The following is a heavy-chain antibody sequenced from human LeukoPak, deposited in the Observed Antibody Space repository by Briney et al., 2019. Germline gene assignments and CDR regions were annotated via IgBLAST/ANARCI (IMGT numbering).Heavy chain of an antibody. D-gene: IGHD6-19*01. V-gene: IGHV3-30*02. J-gene: IGHJ3*02. CDR3: AKESSSGWHDAFDI. Sequence: GGSLRLSCAASGFTFSTYGMHWVRQAPGKGLEWEAFIRYDGSNKYYAGSVKGRFTISRDTSKNTLYLQMNSLRAEDTAVYYCAKESSSGWHDAFDIWGQGTMVTVSS. CDR1: GFTFSTYG. CDR2: IRYDGSNK.